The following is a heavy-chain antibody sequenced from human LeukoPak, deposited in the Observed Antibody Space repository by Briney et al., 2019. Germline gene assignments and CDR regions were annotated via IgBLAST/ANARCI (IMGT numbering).Heavy chain of an antibody. CDR2: VYYSGRT. CDR1: GGSISTYY. CDR3: ARDYNNYIVDH. D-gene: IGHD3-10*01. J-gene: IGHJ4*02. V-gene: IGHV4-59*01. Sequence: PSETLSLTCTVSGGSISTYYWSWIRQPPGKGLEWIGYVYYSGRTRYNPSLESRLPMSIDTSKNQFSLNLTSVTTADTAMYYCARDYNNYIVDHWGQGALVTVSS.